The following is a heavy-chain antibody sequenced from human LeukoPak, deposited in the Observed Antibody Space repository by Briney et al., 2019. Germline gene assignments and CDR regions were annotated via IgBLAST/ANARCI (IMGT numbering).Heavy chain of an antibody. CDR1: GFTFSSYG. CDR3: AKRYSGSYYHFDY. D-gene: IGHD1-26*01. Sequence: GGSLRLSCAASGFTFSSYGMHWVRHAPGKGVEWLAIISYVGSKTYYADSVKGRFTISRDNSKNTLYLQMNSLRAEDTAVYYCAKRYSGSYYHFDYWGQGTLVTVSS. V-gene: IGHV3-30*18. CDR2: ISYVGSKT. J-gene: IGHJ4*02.